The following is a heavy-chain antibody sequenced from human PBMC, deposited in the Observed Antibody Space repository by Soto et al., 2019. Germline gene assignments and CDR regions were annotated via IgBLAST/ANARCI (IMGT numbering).Heavy chain of an antibody. CDR2: ISGNGPDT. CDR1: GFTFSSYA. J-gene: IGHJ5*02. CDR3: GEERRGSGWFVCSS. D-gene: IGHD6-19*01. V-gene: IGHV3-23*01. Sequence: DVQLLESGGGLVQPGGSVRLSCAASGFTFSSYAMSWVRQAPGKGLEWVSAISGNGPDTSYADSVRGRFTISRDNSKDTLFLQLTSLRADDPAVYYCGEERRGSGWFVCSSWGQCILVTVSS.